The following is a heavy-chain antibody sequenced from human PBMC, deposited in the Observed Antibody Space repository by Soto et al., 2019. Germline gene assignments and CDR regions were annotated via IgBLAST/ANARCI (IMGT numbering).Heavy chain of an antibody. CDR1: GYTFTSYY. D-gene: IGHD2-2*01. CDR2: INPSGGST. J-gene: IGHJ6*03. Sequence: ASVKVSCKASGYTFTSYYMHWVRQAPGQGLEWMGIINPSGGSTSYAQKFQGRVTMTRDTSTSTVYMELSSLRSEDTAVYYCARDPNNLYCSSTSCYRPDYYYYYYYMDVCAQGTTVPVSS. CDR3: ARDPNNLYCSSTSCYRPDYYYYYYYMDV. V-gene: IGHV1-46*03.